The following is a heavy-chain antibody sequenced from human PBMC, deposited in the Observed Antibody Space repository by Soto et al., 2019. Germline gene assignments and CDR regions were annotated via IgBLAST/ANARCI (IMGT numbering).Heavy chain of an antibody. CDR1: GFTFSSYW. V-gene: IGHV3-74*01. J-gene: IGHJ4*01. D-gene: IGHD1-7*01. Sequence: EVQLVESGGGLVQPGGSVRLSCAASGFTFSSYWMHWVRQAPGKGLMWVSRIHNDGSTTRYAYSVKGRFTISRDNAKNTLYLQMRSLRVEDTAVYYCARDNWNSYWGQGTLVTVAS. CDR2: IHNDGSTT. CDR3: ARDNWNSY.